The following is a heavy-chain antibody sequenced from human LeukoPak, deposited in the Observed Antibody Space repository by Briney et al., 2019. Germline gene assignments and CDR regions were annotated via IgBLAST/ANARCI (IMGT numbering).Heavy chain of an antibody. CDR3: AKASRGGYYFDY. CDR1: GFTFSSYA. Sequence: GESLKISCKGSGFTFSSYAMSWVRPAPGKGLEWVSAISGSGGSTYYADSVKGRFTISRDNSKNTLYLQMNSLRAEDTAVYYCAKASRGGYYFDYWGQGTLVTVSS. V-gene: IGHV3-23*01. J-gene: IGHJ4*02. CDR2: ISGSGGST. D-gene: IGHD3-16*01.